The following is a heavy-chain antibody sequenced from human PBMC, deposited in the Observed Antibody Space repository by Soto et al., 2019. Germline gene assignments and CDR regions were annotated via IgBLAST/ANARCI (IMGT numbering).Heavy chain of an antibody. D-gene: IGHD5-18*01. V-gene: IGHV1-8*01. CDR3: ARTSTRGYSYGYPTYYYGMDV. J-gene: IGHJ6*02. Sequence: ASVKVSCKASGYTFSTYDIEWVRLATGQGLEWMGSMNPNTGNTDYAQKFQGRVTVTMTTSISTAYMELSSLRSEDTAVYYCARTSTRGYSYGYPTYYYGMDVWGQGTTVTVSS. CDR2: MNPNTGNT. CDR1: GYTFSTYD.